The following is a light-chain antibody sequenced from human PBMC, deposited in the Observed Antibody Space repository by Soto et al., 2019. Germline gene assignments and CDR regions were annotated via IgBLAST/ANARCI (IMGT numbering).Light chain of an antibody. J-gene: IGKJ4*01. Sequence: DTVMTQSPDSLAVSLGERATIKCKSSQSVLYSSDNKNYLAWYQQKPGQPPKLLIYWASTREFGVPDRFSGSGSGTDFALTISSLQAEDAAVYFCQQYYSTPPTFGGGTKVEIK. CDR3: QQYYSTPPT. CDR2: WAS. CDR1: QSVLYSSDNKNY. V-gene: IGKV4-1*01.